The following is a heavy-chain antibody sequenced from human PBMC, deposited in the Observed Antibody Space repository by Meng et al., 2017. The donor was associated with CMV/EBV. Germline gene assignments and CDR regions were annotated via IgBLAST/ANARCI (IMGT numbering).Heavy chain of an antibody. CDR3: ARDRSGVVPAAKGFDY. V-gene: IGHV4-39*07. J-gene: IGHJ4*02. D-gene: IGHD2-2*01. CDR1: GSISSSSYY. Sequence: GSISSSSYYWGWIRQPQGKGLEWIGSIYYSGSTYYNPSLKSRVTISVDTSKNQFSLKLSSVTAADTAVYYCARDRSGVVPAAKGFDYWGQGTLVTVSS. CDR2: IYYSGST.